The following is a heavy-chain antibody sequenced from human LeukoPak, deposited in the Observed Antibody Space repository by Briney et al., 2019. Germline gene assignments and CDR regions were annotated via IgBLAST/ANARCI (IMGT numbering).Heavy chain of an antibody. V-gene: IGHV4-4*09. CDR1: GGSISSYY. CDR3: ARQTEYCSSTSCYFYFDY. J-gene: IGHJ4*02. Sequence: PSETLSLTCTVSGGSISSYYWSWIGQPPGKGLEWIGYIYTSGSTNYNPSLKSRVSISVDTSKNQFSLKLSSVTAADTAVYYCARQTEYCSSTSCYFYFDYWGQGTLVTVSS. CDR2: IYTSGST. D-gene: IGHD2-2*01.